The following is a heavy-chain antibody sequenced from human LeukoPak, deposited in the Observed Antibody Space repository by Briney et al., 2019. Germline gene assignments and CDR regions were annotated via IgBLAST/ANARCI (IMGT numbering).Heavy chain of an antibody. CDR3: ARGPPYDFWSGYYSHSYYYYGMDV. D-gene: IGHD3-3*01. Sequence: ASVKVSCKASGYTFTSYDIDWVRQATGQGLEWMGWMNPNSGNTGYAQKFQGRVTMTRNTSMSTAYMELSSLRSEDTAVYYCARGPPYDFWSGYYSHSYYYYGMDVWGQGTTVTVSS. J-gene: IGHJ6*02. V-gene: IGHV1-8*01. CDR2: MNPNSGNT. CDR1: GYTFTSYD.